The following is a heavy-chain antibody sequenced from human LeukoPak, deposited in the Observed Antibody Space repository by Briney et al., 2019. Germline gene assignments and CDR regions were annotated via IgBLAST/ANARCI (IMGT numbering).Heavy chain of an antibody. J-gene: IGHJ4*02. D-gene: IGHD3-10*01. V-gene: IGHV4-34*01. Sequence: SETLSLTCAVYGGSFSGYYWGWIRQPPGKGLEWIGEINHSGSTNYNPSLKSRVTISVDTSKNQFSLKLSSVTAADTAVYYCARGDKGITYYWGQGTLVTVSS. CDR1: GGSFSGYY. CDR2: INHSGST. CDR3: ARGDKGITYY.